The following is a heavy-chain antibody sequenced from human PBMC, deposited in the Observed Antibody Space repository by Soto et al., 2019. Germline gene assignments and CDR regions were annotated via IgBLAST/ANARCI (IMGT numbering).Heavy chain of an antibody. Sequence: PSETLSLTCAVSGGSFSGYSWSWIRQPPGKGLEWIGQINLSGDTNYSPSLKSRVTISVDPSKNQFSLNLTSVTAADTAVYYCARHSVGFIVYDQGDYIDFRGPGTLVNVSS. D-gene: IGHD5-12*01. CDR2: INLSGDT. CDR3: ARHSVGFIVYDQGDYIDF. J-gene: IGHJ4*02. CDR1: GGSFSGYS. V-gene: IGHV4-34*01.